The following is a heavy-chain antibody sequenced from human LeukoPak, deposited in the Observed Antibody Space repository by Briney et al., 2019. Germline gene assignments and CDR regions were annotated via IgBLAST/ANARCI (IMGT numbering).Heavy chain of an antibody. CDR2: IYYSGST. CDR1: GGSISSSSYY. V-gene: IGHV4-39*07. CDR3: ARYSSSSKDAFDI. D-gene: IGHD6-6*01. J-gene: IGHJ3*02. Sequence: SETLSLTCTVSGGSISSSSYYWGWIRQPPGKGLEWIGSIYYSGSTYYNPSLKSRVTMSVDTSKNQFSLKLSSVTAADTAVYYCARYSSSSKDAFDIWGQGTMVTVSS.